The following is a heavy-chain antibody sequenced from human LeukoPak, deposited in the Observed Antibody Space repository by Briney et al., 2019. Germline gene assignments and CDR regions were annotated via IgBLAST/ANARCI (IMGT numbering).Heavy chain of an antibody. CDR1: GGSFSGYY. J-gene: IGHJ4*02. D-gene: IGHD1-26*01. Sequence: SETLSLTCAVYGGSFSGYYWSWIRQPPGKGLEWIGEINHSGSTNYNPSLKSRVTISVDKSKNQFSLNLSSVTAADTAVYYCARAWYSGQNLYFDYWGQGTLVTVSS. CDR2: INHSGST. V-gene: IGHV4-34*01. CDR3: ARAWYSGQNLYFDY.